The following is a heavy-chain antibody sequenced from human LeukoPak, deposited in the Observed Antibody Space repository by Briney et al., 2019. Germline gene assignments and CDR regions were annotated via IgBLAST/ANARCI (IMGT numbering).Heavy chain of an antibody. CDR2: INVYNGNT. CDR3: ARWDRVDIAATNDDY. D-gene: IGHD5-12*01. CDR1: GYTFTTYT. Sequence: GASVKVSCKTSGYTFTTYTISWVRQAPGQGLEWMGWINVYNGNTNNAQKFQGRVTMTTDTSTSTAYTELTSLRSDDTAVYYCARWDRVDIAATNDDYWGQGTLVTVSS. V-gene: IGHV1-18*04. J-gene: IGHJ4*02.